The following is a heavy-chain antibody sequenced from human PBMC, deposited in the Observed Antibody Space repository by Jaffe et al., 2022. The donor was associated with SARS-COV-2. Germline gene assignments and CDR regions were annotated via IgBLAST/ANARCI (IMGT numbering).Heavy chain of an antibody. J-gene: IGHJ6*02. Sequence: QVQLVQSGAEVKKPGASVKVSCKASGYTFTSYDINWVRQATGQGLEWMGWMNPNSGNTGYAQKFQGRVTMTRNTSISTAYMELSSLRSEDTAVYYCARGLNWNYASHTYYYYYGMDVWGQGTTVTVSS. CDR3: ARGLNWNYASHTYYYYYGMDV. CDR2: MNPNSGNT. D-gene: IGHD1-7*01. V-gene: IGHV1-8*01. CDR1: GYTFTSYD.